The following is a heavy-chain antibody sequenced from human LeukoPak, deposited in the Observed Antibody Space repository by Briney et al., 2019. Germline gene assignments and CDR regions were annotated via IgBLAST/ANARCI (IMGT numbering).Heavy chain of an antibody. CDR1: GFTVSSNY. CDR2: IYSGGST. CDR3: ASRSYDFWSGYYLAWGAFDI. V-gene: IGHV3-53*01. J-gene: IGHJ3*02. Sequence: GGSLRLSCAASGFTVSSNYMSWVRQAPGKGLEWVSVIYSGGSTYYADSVKGRFTISRDNSKNTLYLQMNSLRAEDTAVYYCASRSYDFWSGYYLAWGAFDIWGQGTMVTVSS. D-gene: IGHD3-3*01.